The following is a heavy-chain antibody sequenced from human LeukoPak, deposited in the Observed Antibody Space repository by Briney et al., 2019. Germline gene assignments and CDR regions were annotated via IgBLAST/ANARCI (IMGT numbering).Heavy chain of an antibody. D-gene: IGHD2-15*01. Sequence: GGSLRLSCAASGFTFSNAWMSWVRRAPGKGLEWVGRIKSKTDGGTTDYAAPVKGRFTISRDDSKNTLYLQMNSLKTEDTAVYYCTTPDIVVVVAATEAWGQGTLVTVSS. V-gene: IGHV3-15*01. CDR1: GFTFSNAW. CDR2: IKSKTDGGTT. J-gene: IGHJ5*02. CDR3: TTPDIVVVVAATEA.